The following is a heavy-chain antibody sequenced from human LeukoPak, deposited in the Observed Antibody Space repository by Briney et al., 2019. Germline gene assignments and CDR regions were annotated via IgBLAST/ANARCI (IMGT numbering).Heavy chain of an antibody. V-gene: IGHV4-59*01. Sequence: SETLSLTCTVSGGSISSYYWSWIRQSPGKGLEWIGYIRNSGSTNYNPPLKSRVTMSVDTSKNQFSLKLSSVTAADTAVYYCARWAAAGERRENWFDPWGQGTLVTVSS. CDR3: ARWAAAGERRENWFDP. CDR1: GGSISSYY. D-gene: IGHD6-13*01. CDR2: IRNSGST. J-gene: IGHJ5*02.